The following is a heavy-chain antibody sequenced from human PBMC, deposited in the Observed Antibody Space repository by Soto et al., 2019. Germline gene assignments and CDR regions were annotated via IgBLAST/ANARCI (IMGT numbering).Heavy chain of an antibody. J-gene: IGHJ5*02. CDR1: GYTFTGYY. Sequence: QVQLVQSGAEVKEPGASVKVSCKASGYTFTGYYMHWARQAPGQGLAWMGWLKSFNGDTNYAQKFQGRVTLTRDTSISTSYLELSRLQSADSAVYYCARVVSPYSDVLTGDWFDPWGQGPLVTVSS. CDR3: ARVVSPYSDVLTGDWFDP. CDR2: LKSFNGDT. V-gene: IGHV1-2*02. D-gene: IGHD3-9*01.